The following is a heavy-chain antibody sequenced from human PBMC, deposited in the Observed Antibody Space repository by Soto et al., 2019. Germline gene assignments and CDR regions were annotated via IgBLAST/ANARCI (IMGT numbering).Heavy chain of an antibody. Sequence: QVQLQESGPGLVKPSQTLSRTCTVSGGSVNSGGSYWTWIRQNPGKGLEGIGYMSYSGSTYYSPSLRSRITISPNPFINSFSIYLRFVTVAETAVYYCASEEVAFPGSESYNWCDPSSQGTMVTVSS. CDR2: MSYSGST. V-gene: IGHV4-31*03. CDR3: ASEEVAFPGSESYNWCDP. J-gene: IGHJ5*02. D-gene: IGHD3-10*01. CDR1: GGSVNSGGSY.